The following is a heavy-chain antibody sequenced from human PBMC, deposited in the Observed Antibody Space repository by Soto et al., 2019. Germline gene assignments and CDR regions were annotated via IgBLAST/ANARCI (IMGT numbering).Heavy chain of an antibody. V-gene: IGHV4-59*01. CDR1: GGSISSYY. Sequence: TSETLSLTCTVSGGSISSYYWSWIRQPPGKGLEWIGYIYYSGSTNYNPSLKSRVTISVDTSKNQFSLKLSSVTAADTAVYYCARAPVPADYYFDYWGQGTLVTVSS. CDR3: ARAPVPADYYFDY. D-gene: IGHD2-2*01. CDR2: IYYSGST. J-gene: IGHJ4*02.